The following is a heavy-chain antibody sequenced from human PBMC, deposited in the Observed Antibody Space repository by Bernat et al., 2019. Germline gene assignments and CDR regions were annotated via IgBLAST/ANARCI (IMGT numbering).Heavy chain of an antibody. CDR1: GYTFTSYY. CDR2: IIPIFGTA. J-gene: IGHJ6*03. Sequence: QVQLVQSGAEVKKPGASVKVSCKASGYTFTSYYMHWVRQAPGQGLEWMGGIIPIFGTANYAQKFQGRVTITADESTSTAYMELRSLRSEDTAVYYCARNSHATALYYYYYMDVWGKGTTVTVSS. V-gene: IGHV1-69*01. D-gene: IGHD4-11*01. CDR3: ARNSHATALYYYYYMDV.